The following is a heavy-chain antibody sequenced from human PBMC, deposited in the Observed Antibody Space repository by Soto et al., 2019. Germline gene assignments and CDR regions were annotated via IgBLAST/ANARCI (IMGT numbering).Heavy chain of an antibody. J-gene: IGHJ4*02. V-gene: IGHV2-5*02. CDR3: ARTTPYGSGSYGAD. CDR1: GCSLSTSGVG. CDR2: IYWDDDK. Sequence: HITLKESGPTLVKPTQNLTLTWTFSGCSLSTSGVGVGWIRQPPGKALERLALIYWDDDKRYSPSLKSRLTITKDTSKNQVVLTMTNMDPVDTATYYCARTTPYGSGSYGADWGQGTLVTVSS. D-gene: IGHD3-10*01.